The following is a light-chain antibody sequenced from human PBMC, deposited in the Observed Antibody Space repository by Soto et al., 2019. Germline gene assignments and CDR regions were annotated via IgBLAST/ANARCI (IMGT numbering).Light chain of an antibody. J-gene: IGLJ2*01. CDR3: QAWDSSTAV. Sequence: SYDLTQPPSVSVSPGQTASITCSGDKLGDKYACWYQQKPDQSPVLVIYQDSKRPSGIPERFSGSNSGNTATLTISGTQAMDEADYYCQAWDSSTAVFGGGTKPPS. CDR1: KLGDKY. V-gene: IGLV3-1*01. CDR2: QDS.